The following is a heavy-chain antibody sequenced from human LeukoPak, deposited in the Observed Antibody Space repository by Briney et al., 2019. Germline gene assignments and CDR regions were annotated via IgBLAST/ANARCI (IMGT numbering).Heavy chain of an antibody. J-gene: IGHJ4*02. CDR3: ARVGLGYCSGGSCPAFDY. V-gene: IGHV3-30-3*01. Sequence: GRSLRLSCAASGFTFSTYAMHWVRQAPGKGLEWVAVISYDGSTEDYGDSVKGRFTISRDNSKNTLYLQMNSLRAEDTAVYYCARVGLGYCSGGSCPAFDYWGQGTLVTVSS. D-gene: IGHD2-15*01. CDR2: ISYDGSTE. CDR1: GFTFSTYA.